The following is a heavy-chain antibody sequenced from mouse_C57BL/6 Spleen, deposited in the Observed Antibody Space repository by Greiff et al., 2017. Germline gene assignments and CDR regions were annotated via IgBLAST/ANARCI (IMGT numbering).Heavy chain of an antibody. CDR1: GYTFTDYY. Sequence: SGPVLVKPGASVKMSCKASGYTFTDYYMNWVKQSHGKSLEWIGVINPYNVGTSYNQKFKGKATLTVDKSSSTAYMELNSLTSEDSAVYYCAREAQDFDYWGQGTTLTVSS. D-gene: IGHD3-2*02. CDR2: INPYNVGT. J-gene: IGHJ2*01. V-gene: IGHV1-19*01. CDR3: AREAQDFDY.